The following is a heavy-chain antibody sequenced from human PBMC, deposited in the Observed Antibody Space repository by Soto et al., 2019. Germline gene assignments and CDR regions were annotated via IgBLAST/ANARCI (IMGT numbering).Heavy chain of an antibody. V-gene: IGHV4-59*12. D-gene: IGHD6-19*01. Sequence: SETLSLTCTVSGGSISSYYWSWIRQPPGKGLEWIGYIYYSGRASYSPSLKRRVAISLDASKNHFSLQLTSVTAADTAVYYCARALSTHIAVAGMGYFDSWGPGTLVTVSS. J-gene: IGHJ4*02. CDR2: IYYSGRA. CDR3: ARALSTHIAVAGMGYFDS. CDR1: GGSISSYY.